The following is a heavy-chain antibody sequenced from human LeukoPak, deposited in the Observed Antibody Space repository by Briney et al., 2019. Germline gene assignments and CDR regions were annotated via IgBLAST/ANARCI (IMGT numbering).Heavy chain of an antibody. Sequence: KPSETLSLTCTVSGASISSYYWSWIRQPPGQGLEWIGYIYYSGSTNYNPSLKSRVTISVDTSKNQFSLKLSSVTAADTAVYYCARVDSWFDPWGQGTLVTVSS. J-gene: IGHJ5*02. V-gene: IGHV4-59*01. D-gene: IGHD3-22*01. CDR2: IYYSGST. CDR3: ARVDSWFDP. CDR1: GASISSYY.